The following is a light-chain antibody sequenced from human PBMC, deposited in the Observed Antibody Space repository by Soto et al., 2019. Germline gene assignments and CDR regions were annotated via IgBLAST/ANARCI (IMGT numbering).Light chain of an antibody. V-gene: IGKV1-39*01. CDR1: QSINRH. Sequence: DLPMTQSPSSLSASVGDRVTITCRASQSINRHLNWYQQKPGQDPKLLIYGASRLQSGVPSRISRSGSGTDFTLTISSLQAEDAEVYDCQHFFSPPLRFGQGNKLEIK. CDR3: QHFFSPPLR. J-gene: IGKJ2*01. CDR2: GAS.